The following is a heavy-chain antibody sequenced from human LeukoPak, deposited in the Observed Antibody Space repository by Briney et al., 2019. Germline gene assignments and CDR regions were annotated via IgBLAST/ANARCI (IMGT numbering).Heavy chain of an antibody. CDR2: ISAYNGNT. CDR1: GYTFTSYG. CDR3: ARDIRRDSSGWYSFYYYGMDV. Sequence: GASVKVSCKASGYTFTSYGTSWVRQAPGQGLEWMGWISAYNGNTNYAQKLQGRVTMTTDTSTSTAYMELRSLRSDDTAVYYCARDIRRDSSGWYSFYYYGMDVWGQGTTVTVSS. J-gene: IGHJ6*02. D-gene: IGHD6-19*01. V-gene: IGHV1-18*01.